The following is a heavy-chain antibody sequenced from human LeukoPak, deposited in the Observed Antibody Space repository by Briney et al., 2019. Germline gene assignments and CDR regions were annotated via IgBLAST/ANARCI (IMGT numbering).Heavy chain of an antibody. V-gene: IGHV3-74*01. CDR2: LNTDGNVT. CDR3: ARGGQMDV. D-gene: IGHD3/OR15-3a*01. Sequence: GGSLSLSCAASGYTFSTYWMHWIRQPPGKRLVWVSCLNTDGNVTSYADSVKGLFTFSNDNANNTSYLQRNVMRADATAVYYSARGGQMDVWGKGTTVTVSS. CDR1: GYTFSTYW. J-gene: IGHJ6*04.